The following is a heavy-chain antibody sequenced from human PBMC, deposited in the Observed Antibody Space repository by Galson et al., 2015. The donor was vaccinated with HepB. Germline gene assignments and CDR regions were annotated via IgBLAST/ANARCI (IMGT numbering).Heavy chain of an antibody. CDR2: ISYDGSNK. J-gene: IGHJ4*02. D-gene: IGHD6-19*01. V-gene: IGHV3-30*18. CDR3: AKAGGAGTFDY. CDR1: GFTFSSYG. Sequence: SLRLSCAASGFTFSSYGMHWVRQAPGKGLEWVAVISYDGSNKYYADSVKGRFTISRDNSKNTLYLQMNSLRAEDTAVYYCAKAGGAGTFDYWGQGTLVTVSS.